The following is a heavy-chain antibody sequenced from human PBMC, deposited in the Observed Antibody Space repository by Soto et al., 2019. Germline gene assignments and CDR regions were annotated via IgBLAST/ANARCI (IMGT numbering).Heavy chain of an antibody. V-gene: IGHV4-34*01. CDR2: INHSGST. CDR3: ARSIAAAGTGWFDP. J-gene: IGHJ5*02. D-gene: IGHD6-13*01. Sequence: KASETLSLTCAVYGGSFSGYYWSWIRQPPGKGLEWIGEINHSGSTNYNPSLKSRVTISVDTSKNQFSLKLSSVTAADTAVYYCARSIAAAGTGWFDPWGQGTLVTVSS. CDR1: GGSFSGYY.